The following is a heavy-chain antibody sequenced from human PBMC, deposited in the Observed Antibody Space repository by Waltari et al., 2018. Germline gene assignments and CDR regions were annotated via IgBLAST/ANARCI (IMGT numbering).Heavy chain of an antibody. CDR2: MYYSGAT. D-gene: IGHD3-9*01. V-gene: IGHV4-39*07. Sequence: QLQESGPRLVKPSETLSLTCTVSGGFVSDNSLYWGWIRQAPGKPMEWSGNMYYSGATYYNPSLKGRVTLSVDTSKNLFSLELISVTAADAAVYYCATVPTDISTAVDAFDIWGPGTMVIVSS. CDR3: ATVPTDISTAVDAFDI. CDR1: GGFVSDNSLY. J-gene: IGHJ3*02.